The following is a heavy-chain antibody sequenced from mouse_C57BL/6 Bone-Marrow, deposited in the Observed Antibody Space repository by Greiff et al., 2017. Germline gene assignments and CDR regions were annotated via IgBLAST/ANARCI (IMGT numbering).Heavy chain of an antibody. CDR3: ARPSYYSNWWVAWFAY. J-gene: IGHJ3*01. CDR2: ISDGGSYT. V-gene: IGHV5-4*01. Sequence: EVQLVESGGGLVKPGGSLKLSCAASGFTFSSYAMSWVRQTPEKRLEWVATISDGGSYTYYPDNVKGRFTIYRDNSTNTLYLQMIHLKSEDTAMYYCARPSYYSNWWVAWFAYWGQGTLVTVSA. CDR1: GFTFSSYA. D-gene: IGHD2-5*01.